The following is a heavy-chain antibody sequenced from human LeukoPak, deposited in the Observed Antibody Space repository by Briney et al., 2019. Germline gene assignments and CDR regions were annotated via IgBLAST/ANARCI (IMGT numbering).Heavy chain of an antibody. V-gene: IGHV4-59*01. CDR3: ARIAVAGTDWFDP. Sequence: SETLSLTCTVSGGSISRYYWSWIRQPPGKGLEWIGYIHYSGTTNYNPSLKSRVTISVDTSKNQFSLELSSVTAADTAVYYCARIAVAGTDWFDPWGQGTLVTVSS. CDR2: IHYSGTT. J-gene: IGHJ5*02. CDR1: GGSISRYY. D-gene: IGHD6-19*01.